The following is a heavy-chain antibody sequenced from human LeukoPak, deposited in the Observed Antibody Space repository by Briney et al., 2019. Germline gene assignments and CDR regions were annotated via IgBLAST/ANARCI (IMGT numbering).Heavy chain of an antibody. D-gene: IGHD4-17*01. V-gene: IGHV3-48*03. Sequence: PGGSLRLSCAASGFTFSHYEMNWVRQAPGKGLEWVSYISSSGPTIYYADSVKGRFAVSRDNAKKSLYLQMNSLRAEDTAVYYCAREDGDWFDFWGQGTLVTVSS. CDR3: AREDGDWFDF. CDR1: GFTFSHYE. J-gene: IGHJ4*02. CDR2: ISSSGPTI.